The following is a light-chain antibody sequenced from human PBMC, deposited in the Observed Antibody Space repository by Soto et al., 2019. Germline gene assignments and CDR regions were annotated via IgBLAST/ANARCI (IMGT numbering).Light chain of an antibody. CDR1: QSISNY. CDR3: QHSYSTPFT. V-gene: IGKV1-39*01. Sequence: DIQMTQSPSSLSASVGDSVTITCRASQSISNYLNWYQQKPGKAPKLLVYAASSLQSGVPSRFSGSGSGTDFTLTISSPQAEEFATYYCQHSYSTPFTFGPGTKVDIK. J-gene: IGKJ3*01. CDR2: AAS.